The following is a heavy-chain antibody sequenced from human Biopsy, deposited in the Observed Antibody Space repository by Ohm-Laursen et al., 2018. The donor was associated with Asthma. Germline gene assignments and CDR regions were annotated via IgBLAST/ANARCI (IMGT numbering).Heavy chain of an antibody. CDR2: VNTGNGDT. D-gene: IGHD3-9*01. J-gene: IGHJ3*01. CDR1: GYNFISFA. Sequence: GASVKVSCKASGYNFISFAIHWVRQAPGQRLEWMGWVNTGNGDTKYSQKFQDRVTITRDTSASTAYMELRSLRSGDTATYYCARTYYDFLTGQVKDVFGVWGQGTMVTVSS. V-gene: IGHV1-3*04. CDR3: ARTYYDFLTGQVKDVFGV.